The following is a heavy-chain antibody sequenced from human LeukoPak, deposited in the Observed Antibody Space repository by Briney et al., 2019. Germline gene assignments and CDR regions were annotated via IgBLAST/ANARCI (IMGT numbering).Heavy chain of an antibody. Sequence: GGSLRLSCAASGFTFNSYSMSWVRQAAGKGLEWVSYISGSSSTIYYADSVKGRFTISRDNAKNSLYLQMNSLTDEDTAVYYCAREGGFDYWGQGTLVTVSS. CDR3: AREGGFDY. CDR2: ISGSSSTI. CDR1: GFTFNSYS. D-gene: IGHD3-16*01. J-gene: IGHJ4*02. V-gene: IGHV3-48*02.